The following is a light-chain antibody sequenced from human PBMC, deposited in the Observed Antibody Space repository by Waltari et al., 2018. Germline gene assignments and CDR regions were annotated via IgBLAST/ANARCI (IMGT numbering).Light chain of an antibody. Sequence: ASLSISNYFVWNQQKPVLVPRFVIYHATSKAAGIPDRFSGSGSVTDLSLSISRLEPEDFAVYYCQHYESLPVTFGQGSKVEIK. CDR1: LSISNY. J-gene: IGKJ1*01. CDR2: HAT. CDR3: QHYESLPVT. V-gene: IGKV3D-20*01.